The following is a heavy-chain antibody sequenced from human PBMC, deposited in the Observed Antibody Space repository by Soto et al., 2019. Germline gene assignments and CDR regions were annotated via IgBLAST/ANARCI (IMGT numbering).Heavy chain of an antibody. CDR1: GFTFSSYA. D-gene: IGHD6-6*01. CDR2: ISYDGSNK. Sequence: PGGSLRLSCAASGFTFSSYAMHWVRQAPGKGLEWVAVISYDGSNKYYAGSVKGRFTISRDNSKNTLYLQMNSLRAEDTAVYYCARDRSSSGVSNWFDPWGQGTLVTVSS. J-gene: IGHJ5*02. V-gene: IGHV3-30-3*01. CDR3: ARDRSSSGVSNWFDP.